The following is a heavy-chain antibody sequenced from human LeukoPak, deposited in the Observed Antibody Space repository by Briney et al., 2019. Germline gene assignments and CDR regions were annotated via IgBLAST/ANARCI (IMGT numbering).Heavy chain of an antibody. CDR2: ISSSRRYI. V-gene: IGHV3-21*01. CDR1: GLNFSSYS. CDR3: ARSDVARWDFDY. Sequence: GGPVRLSSPTSGLNFSSYSMNWVRPAPPQAMEWVSSISSSRRYIYYADSVKGRFTISRDNAKNSLYLQMNSLRAEDTAVYYCARSDVARWDFDYWGQGTLVTVSS. D-gene: IGHD4-23*01. J-gene: IGHJ4*02.